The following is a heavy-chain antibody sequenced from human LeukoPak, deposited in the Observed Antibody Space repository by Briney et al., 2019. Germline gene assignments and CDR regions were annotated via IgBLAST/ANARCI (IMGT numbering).Heavy chain of an antibody. V-gene: IGHV4-59*01. Sequence: SETLSLTCTVSGGFISGYYWTWTRQPPGKGLEWVGYIFYNGSTNCNPSLRSRVTISLDMSTKQFSLRLSSVTAADTAVYYCARDSCSSSSCYSDYYFGMDVWGQGTTVTVSS. CDR1: GGFISGYY. CDR3: ARDSCSSSSCYSDYYFGMDV. D-gene: IGHD2-2*01. CDR2: IFYNGST. J-gene: IGHJ6*02.